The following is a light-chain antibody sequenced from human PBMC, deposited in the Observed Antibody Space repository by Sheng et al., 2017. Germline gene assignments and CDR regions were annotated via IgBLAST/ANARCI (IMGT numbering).Light chain of an antibody. CDR3: QQYISFPGT. Sequence: EIVLTQSPGTLSLSPGESATLSCRAGRSLPTSSLAWYQQKPGQAPRLLIYASSARATGISDRFRGSGSGTDFTLTISRLEPEDFAFYYCQQYISFPGTFSQGTKVEIK. CDR1: RSLPTSS. CDR2: ASS. J-gene: IGKJ1*01. V-gene: IGKV3-20*01.